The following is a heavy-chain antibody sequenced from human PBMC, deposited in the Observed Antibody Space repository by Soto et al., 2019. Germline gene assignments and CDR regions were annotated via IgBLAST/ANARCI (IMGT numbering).Heavy chain of an antibody. CDR2: TYYNGNA. D-gene: IGHD3-10*01. CDR1: GGSISSGGYY. CDR3: ARHFVAVVIKGWGY. V-gene: IGHV4-39*01. Sequence: SETLSLTCTVSGGSISSGGYYWDWLRQPPGKGLEWIGTTYYNGNAYYNPSLRSRVSMSVDTSKNQFSLKLVSVTAADTAVYYCARHFVAVVIKGWGYWGQGTLVTVS. J-gene: IGHJ4*02.